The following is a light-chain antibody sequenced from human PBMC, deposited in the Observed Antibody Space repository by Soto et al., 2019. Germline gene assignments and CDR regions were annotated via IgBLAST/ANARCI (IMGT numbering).Light chain of an antibody. V-gene: IGLV2-14*01. CDR2: DVS. CDR3: SSYTSSSTLVV. Sequence: QSALTQPASVSGSPGQSIPISCTGTSSDAGGYNYVSWYQQHPGKAPKLMIYDVSNRPSGVSNRFSGSKSGNTASLTISGLQAEDEADYYCSSYTSSSTLVVFGGGTKVTVL. CDR1: SSDAGGYNY. J-gene: IGLJ2*01.